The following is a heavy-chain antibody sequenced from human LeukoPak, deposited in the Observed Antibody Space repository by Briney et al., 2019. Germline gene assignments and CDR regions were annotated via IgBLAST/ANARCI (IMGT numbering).Heavy chain of an antibody. CDR2: ISYDGSNK. V-gene: IGHV3-30*04. D-gene: IGHD5-12*01. CDR1: GFTFSSYA. Sequence: GGSLRLSCAASGFTFSSYAMHWVRQAPGKGLEWVAVISYDGSNKYFADSVKGRFTTSRDNSKNTLYLQMNSLRAEDTAVYYCASWALGLRPGADYWGQGTLVTVSS. CDR3: ASWALGLRPGADY. J-gene: IGHJ4*02.